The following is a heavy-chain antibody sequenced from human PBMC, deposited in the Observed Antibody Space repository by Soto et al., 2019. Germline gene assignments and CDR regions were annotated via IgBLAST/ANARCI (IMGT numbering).Heavy chain of an antibody. CDR3: ARALRYFDWLLPDYYYYGMDV. Sequence: GASVKVSCKASGYTFTSYGISWVRQAPGQGLEWMGWISAYNGNTNYAQKLQGRVTMTTDTSTSTAYMELSSLRSEDTAVYYCARALRYFDWLLPDYYYYGMDVWGQGTTVTVSS. D-gene: IGHD3-9*01. V-gene: IGHV1-18*01. CDR1: GYTFTSYG. CDR2: ISAYNGNT. J-gene: IGHJ6*02.